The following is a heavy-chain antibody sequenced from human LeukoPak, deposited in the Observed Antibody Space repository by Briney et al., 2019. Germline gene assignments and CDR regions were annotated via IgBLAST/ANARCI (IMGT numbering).Heavy chain of an antibody. V-gene: IGHV4-4*07. CDR1: GGSISSYY. D-gene: IGHD3-10*01. J-gene: IGHJ4*02. Sequence: SETLSLTCTVSGGSISSYYWSWIRQPAGKGLEWIGRIYTSGSTNYNPSLKSRVTMSVDTSKNQFSLKLSSVTAADTAVYYCARGKGGLRDRYGSGRSFDYWGQGTLVTVSS. CDR3: ARGKGGLRDRYGSGRSFDY. CDR2: IYTSGST.